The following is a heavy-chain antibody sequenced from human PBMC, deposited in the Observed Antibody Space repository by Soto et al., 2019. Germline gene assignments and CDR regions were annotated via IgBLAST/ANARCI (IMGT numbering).Heavy chain of an antibody. CDR2: IIPIFGTA. CDR3: ARSVTSHSLTNWFDP. CDR1: GGTFSSYA. V-gene: IGHV1-69*06. J-gene: IGHJ5*02. D-gene: IGHD4-4*01. Sequence: QVQLVQSGAEVKKPGSSVKVSCKASGGTFSSYAISWVQQAPGQGLEWMGGIIPIFGTANYAQKFQGRVTITADKSTSTAYMELSSLRSEDTAVYYCARSVTSHSLTNWFDPWGQGTLVTVSS.